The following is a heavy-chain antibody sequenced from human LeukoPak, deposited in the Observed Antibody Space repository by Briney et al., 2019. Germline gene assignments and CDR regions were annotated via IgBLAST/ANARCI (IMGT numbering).Heavy chain of an antibody. Sequence: GSLRLSCAASGFTFSDAWMSWVRQSPGRGLEWIGNTYYSGSTLYNPSLKSRVTISVDTSKNQFSLRLTSVTAADTAVYYCARPRGDLWSGYDYWGQGVLVTVSP. V-gene: IGHV4-4*02. J-gene: IGHJ4*02. CDR3: ARPRGDLWSGYDY. CDR1: GFTFSDAW. D-gene: IGHD3-3*01. CDR2: TYYSGST.